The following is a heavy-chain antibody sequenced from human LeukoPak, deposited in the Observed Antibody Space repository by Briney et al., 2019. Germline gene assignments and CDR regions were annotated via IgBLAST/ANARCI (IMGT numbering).Heavy chain of an antibody. CDR1: GFTFSSYA. Sequence: GGSLRLSCAASGFTFSSYAMSWVRQAPGKGLEWVSAISGSGGSTYYADSVKGRFSISRDNSKNTLYLQMNSLRAEDTAVYYCAKGTVTGYFPQYYFDYWGQGTLVTVSS. CDR2: ISGSGGST. D-gene: IGHD3-9*01. V-gene: IGHV3-23*01. CDR3: AKGTVTGYFPQYYFDY. J-gene: IGHJ4*02.